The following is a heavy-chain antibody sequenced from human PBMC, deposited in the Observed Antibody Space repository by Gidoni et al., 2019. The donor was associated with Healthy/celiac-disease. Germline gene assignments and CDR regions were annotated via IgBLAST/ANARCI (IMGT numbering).Heavy chain of an antibody. CDR3: ARLPSPRYYDSSGYFLDY. Sequence: QVQLQESGPGLVKPSGTLSLTCAVSGGYISSSNWWSWVRQPPGKGLEWIGEIYHSGSTNYNPSLKSRVTISVDKSKNQFSLKLSSVTAADTAVYYCARLPSPRYYDSSGYFLDYWGQGTLVTVSS. CDR1: GGYISSSNW. J-gene: IGHJ4*02. CDR2: IYHSGST. V-gene: IGHV4-4*02. D-gene: IGHD3-22*01.